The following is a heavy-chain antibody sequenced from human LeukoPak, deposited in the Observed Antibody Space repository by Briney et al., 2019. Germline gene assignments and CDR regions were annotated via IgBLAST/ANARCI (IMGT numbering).Heavy chain of an antibody. CDR2: IKEDGSVK. D-gene: IGHD4-17*01. J-gene: IGHJ4*02. Sequence: PGGSLRLSCAASGFTFSTYWMSWVRQAPGKGLEWVATIKEDGSVKYYVDSVRGRFTISRDNAKNSLYLQMSSLRAEDTAVYYCARVGYSDESIDYWGQGTLVTVSS. CDR1: GFTFSTYW. CDR3: ARVGYSDESIDY. V-gene: IGHV3-7*05.